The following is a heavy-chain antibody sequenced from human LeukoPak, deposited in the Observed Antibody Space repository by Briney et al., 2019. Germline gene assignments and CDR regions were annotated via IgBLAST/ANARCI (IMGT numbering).Heavy chain of an antibody. J-gene: IGHJ4*02. CDR1: GYTFTSYD. V-gene: IGHV1-8*02. D-gene: IGHD3-10*01. Sequence: ASVKVSCKASGYTFTSYDINWVRQATGQGLEWMGWMNPNSGNIGYAQKFQGRVTMTRNTSISTAYMELSSLRSEDTAVYYCASQRYYYGSGSSTFDYWGQGTLVTVSS. CDR2: MNPNSGNI. CDR3: ASQRYYYGSGSSTFDY.